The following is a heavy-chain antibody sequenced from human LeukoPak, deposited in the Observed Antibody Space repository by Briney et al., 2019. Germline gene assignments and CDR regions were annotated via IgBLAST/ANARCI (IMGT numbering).Heavy chain of an antibody. CDR1: GVSITTYY. Sequence: RPSETLSLTCTVSGVSITTYYWSWIRQLPGKGLEWIGYIYYSGYTFYSPSLKSRVFISFDTSKNLFSLNFSSVTAADTAVYYCARGGFFGSGSLFDSWGQGTLVTVSS. J-gene: IGHJ4*02. CDR2: IYYSGYT. V-gene: IGHV4-59*06. CDR3: ARGGFFGSGSLFDS. D-gene: IGHD3-10*01.